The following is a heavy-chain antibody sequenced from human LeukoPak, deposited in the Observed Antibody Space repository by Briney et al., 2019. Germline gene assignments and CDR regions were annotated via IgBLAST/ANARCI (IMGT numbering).Heavy chain of an antibody. Sequence: GGSLRLSCAASGFTFSTYSMNWVRQAPGKGLEWVSYISSSSSTINYADSVKGRFTISRDNAKNSLYLQMNSLRDEDTAVYYCARLTGTTRSYYFDYWGQGTLVTVSS. V-gene: IGHV3-48*02. CDR2: ISSSSSTI. CDR3: ARLTGTTRSYYFDY. D-gene: IGHD1-20*01. J-gene: IGHJ4*02. CDR1: GFTFSTYS.